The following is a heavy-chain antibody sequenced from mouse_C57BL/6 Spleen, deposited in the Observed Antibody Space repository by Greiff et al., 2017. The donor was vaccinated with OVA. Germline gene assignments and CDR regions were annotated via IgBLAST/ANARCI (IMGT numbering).Heavy chain of an antibody. V-gene: IGHV1-82*01. J-gene: IGHJ2*01. CDR1: GYAFSSSW. CDR2: IYPGDGDT. CDR3: ARWDTTVYYFDY. Sequence: VKLMESGPELVKPGASVKISCKASGYAFSSSWMNWVKQRPGKGLEWIGRIYPGDGDTNYNGKFKGKATLTADKSSSTAYMQLSSLTSEDSAVYFCARWDTTVYYFDYWGQGTTLTVSS. D-gene: IGHD1-1*01.